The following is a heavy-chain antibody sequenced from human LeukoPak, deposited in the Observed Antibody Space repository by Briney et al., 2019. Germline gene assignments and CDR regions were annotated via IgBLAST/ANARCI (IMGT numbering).Heavy chain of an antibody. CDR2: ISWNSGSI. Sequence: SGGSLRLSCAASGFTFDDYAMHWVRQAPGKGLEWVSGISWNSGSIGYADSVKGRFTISRDNAKNSLYLQTNSLRAEDMALYYCAKDLEYSSSFGAFDIWGQGTMVTVSS. J-gene: IGHJ3*02. CDR1: GFTFDDYA. V-gene: IGHV3-9*03. CDR3: AKDLEYSSSFGAFDI. D-gene: IGHD6-6*01.